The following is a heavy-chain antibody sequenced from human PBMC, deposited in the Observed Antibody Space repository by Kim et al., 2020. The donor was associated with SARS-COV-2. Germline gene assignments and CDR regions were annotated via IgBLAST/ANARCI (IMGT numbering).Heavy chain of an antibody. CDR3: ARSSTSGNRYFDY. Sequence: YNPSLKSRVTISVDTPKNQCSLELSSVTAADTALYYCARSSTSGNRYFDYWGQGALVTVSS. J-gene: IGHJ4*02. V-gene: IGHV4-59*01. D-gene: IGHD2-2*01.